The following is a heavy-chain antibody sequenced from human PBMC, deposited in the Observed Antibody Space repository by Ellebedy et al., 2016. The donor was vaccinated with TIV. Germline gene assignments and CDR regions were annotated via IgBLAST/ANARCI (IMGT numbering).Heavy chain of an antibody. Sequence: SETLSLXXIVSGGSISNSDYYWTWIRQPPGKGLEWIGYIYYSGRTYYNPSLKSRVTISVDTSKNQFSLKLSSVTAADAAAYYCARDFRAAITSLGAIDIWGQGTMVTVSS. V-gene: IGHV4-30-4*01. CDR1: GGSISNSDYY. CDR3: ARDFRAAITSLGAIDI. CDR2: IYYSGRT. J-gene: IGHJ3*02. D-gene: IGHD1-14*01.